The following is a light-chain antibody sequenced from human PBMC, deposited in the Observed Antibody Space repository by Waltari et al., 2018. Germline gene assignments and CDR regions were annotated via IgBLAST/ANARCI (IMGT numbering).Light chain of an antibody. CDR3: QHYASTPFS. J-gene: IGKJ2*03. V-gene: IGKV1-5*01. Sequence: DIQMTQSPSSLSASVGDTVTITCRASQSIQNGLAWYQQKPGKAPSLLIFLASSLENGVPSRFRGSGSGTEFYLTITSLRPEDFATYYCQHYASTPFSFGQGTRVEI. CDR2: LAS. CDR1: QSIQNG.